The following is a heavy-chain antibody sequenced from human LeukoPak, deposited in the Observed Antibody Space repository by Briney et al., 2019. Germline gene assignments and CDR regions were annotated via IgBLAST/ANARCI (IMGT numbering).Heavy chain of an antibody. Sequence: GGSLRLSCAVSGLTVSSNYMSWVRQAPGKGLEWVSAIYSGGSTFYADSVKGRFTISRDNSKNTVYVQMNSLRAEDTAVYYCAKDGLSGSGSYSWGNMDVWGKGTTVTVSS. CDR3: AKDGLSGSGSYSWGNMDV. CDR2: IYSGGST. V-gene: IGHV3-53*01. D-gene: IGHD3-10*01. CDR1: GLTVSSNY. J-gene: IGHJ6*03.